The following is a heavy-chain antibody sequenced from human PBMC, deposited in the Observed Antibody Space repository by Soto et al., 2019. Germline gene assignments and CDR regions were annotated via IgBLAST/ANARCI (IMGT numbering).Heavy chain of an antibody. CDR3: AREHSYGLNWFDP. Sequence: SETLSLTCTVSGGSISSGGYYWSWIRQHPGKGLEWIGYIYYSGSTYYNPSLKSRVTISVDTFKNQFSLKLSSVTAADTAVYYCAREHSYGLNWFDPWGQGTLVTVSS. D-gene: IGHD5-18*01. CDR2: IYYSGST. V-gene: IGHV4-31*03. CDR1: GGSISSGGYY. J-gene: IGHJ5*02.